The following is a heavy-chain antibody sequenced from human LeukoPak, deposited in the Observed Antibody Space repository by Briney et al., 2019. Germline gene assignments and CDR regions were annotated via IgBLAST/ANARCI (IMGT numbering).Heavy chain of an antibody. D-gene: IGHD1-14*01. CDR3: ATASGPFDY. CDR1: GYTFSSYG. Sequence: PGGSLRLSCAASGYTFSSYGMHWVRQAPGKGLEWVAVIWHDGSNKYYAESVKGRFTISRDNSKNTLYLQLNSLRVEDTAIYYCATASGPFDYWGQGTLVTVSS. V-gene: IGHV3-33*01. J-gene: IGHJ4*02. CDR2: IWHDGSNK.